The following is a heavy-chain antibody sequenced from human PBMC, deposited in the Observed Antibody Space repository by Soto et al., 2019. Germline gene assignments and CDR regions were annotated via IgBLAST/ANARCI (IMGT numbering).Heavy chain of an antibody. Sequence: SVKVSCKASGGTFSSYTISWVRQAPGQGLEWMGRIIPILGIANYAQKFQGRVTITADKSTSTAYMELSSLRSEDTAVYYCVRGHSGYDTGTFDYWGQGTLVTVSS. CDR3: VRGHSGYDTGTFDY. V-gene: IGHV1-69*02. J-gene: IGHJ4*02. CDR1: GGTFSSYT. CDR2: IIPILGIA. D-gene: IGHD5-12*01.